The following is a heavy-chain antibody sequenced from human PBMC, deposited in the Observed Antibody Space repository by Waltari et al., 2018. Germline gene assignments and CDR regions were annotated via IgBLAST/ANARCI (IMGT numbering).Heavy chain of an antibody. CDR3: ARGDTMVQGVPFDY. D-gene: IGHD3-10*01. V-gene: IGHV4-39*07. Sequence: QLQLQESGPGLVKPSEPLSLTCTVSGCSISISSYYWGWIRQPPGKGLEWIGSIYYSGSTYYNPSLKSRVTISVDTSKNQFSLKLSSVTAADTAVYYCARGDTMVQGVPFDYWGQGTLVTVSS. CDR1: GCSISISSYY. J-gene: IGHJ4*02. CDR2: IYYSGST.